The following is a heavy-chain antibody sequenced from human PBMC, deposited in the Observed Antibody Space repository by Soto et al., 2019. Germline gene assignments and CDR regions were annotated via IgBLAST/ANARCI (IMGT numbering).Heavy chain of an antibody. CDR2: ISSSSSYI. Sequence: AGTMRFSCVASALTLNSHAMNWAREAPAKRLEWVSCISSSSSYIYYADSVKGRFTISRDNAKNSLFLQMNSLRAEDTAVYFCARDPAGYCAGRNCYGLDNWGPGTLVNVSS. D-gene: IGHD2-15*01. CDR3: ARDPAGYCAGRNCYGLDN. CDR1: ALTLNSHA. J-gene: IGHJ4*02. V-gene: IGHV3-21*01.